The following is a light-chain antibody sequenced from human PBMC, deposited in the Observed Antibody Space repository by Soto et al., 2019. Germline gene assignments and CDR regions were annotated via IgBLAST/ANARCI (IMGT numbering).Light chain of an antibody. CDR1: SSDVGGYKF. V-gene: IGLV2-14*01. J-gene: IGLJ3*02. CDR2: EVS. Sequence: QSVLTQPASVSGSPGQSITISCTGTSSDVGGYKFVSWNQQHPGKAPKLMIYEVSNRPSGVSNRFSGSKSGNTASLTISGLQAEDEADYYCSSYTTSSTRVFGGGTKVTVL. CDR3: SSYTTSSTRV.